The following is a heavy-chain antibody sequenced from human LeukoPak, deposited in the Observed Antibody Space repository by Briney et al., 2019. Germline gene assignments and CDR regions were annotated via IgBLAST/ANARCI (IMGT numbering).Heavy chain of an antibody. CDR1: GYTFTSYV. CDR2: ISAYNGNT. Sequence: APVKVSCKASGYTFTSYVISWVRQAPGQGLEGMGCISAYNGNTNYAQKLQGRVTMTTDTSTSTAYMELRSLRSDDTAVYYCARTGGSGSYEDYWGQGTLVTVSS. V-gene: IGHV1-18*04. J-gene: IGHJ4*02. CDR3: ARTGGSGSYEDY. D-gene: IGHD3-10*01.